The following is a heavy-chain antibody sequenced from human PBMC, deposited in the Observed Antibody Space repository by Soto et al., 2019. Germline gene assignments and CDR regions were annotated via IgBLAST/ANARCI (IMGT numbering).Heavy chain of an antibody. J-gene: IGHJ4*02. CDR3: ARDRRDGYFDY. CDR2: IYYSGST. CDR1: GGSISSYY. Sequence: SETLSLTCTVSGGSISSYYWSWIRQPPGKGLEWIGYIYYSGSTNYNPSLKSRVTISVDTSKNQFSLKLSSVTAADTAVYYCARDRRDGYFDYWGQGTLVTVSS. V-gene: IGHV4-59*01. D-gene: IGHD2-8*01.